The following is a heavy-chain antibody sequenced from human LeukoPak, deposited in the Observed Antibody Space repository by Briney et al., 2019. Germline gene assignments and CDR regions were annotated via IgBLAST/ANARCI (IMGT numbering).Heavy chain of an antibody. CDR2: INPSGGST. Sequence: ASVKVSCKASGYTFTSYYMHWVRRAPGQGLEWMGIINPSGGSTSYAQKFQGRVTMTRDTSTSTVYMELSSLRSEDTAVYYCAKEYYYDSSGHGSVDYWGQGTLVTVSS. CDR1: GYTFTSYY. V-gene: IGHV1-46*01. D-gene: IGHD3-22*01. J-gene: IGHJ4*02. CDR3: AKEYYYDSSGHGSVDY.